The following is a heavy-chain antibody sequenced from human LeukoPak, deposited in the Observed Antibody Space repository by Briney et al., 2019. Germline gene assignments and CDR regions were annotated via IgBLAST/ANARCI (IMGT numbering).Heavy chain of an antibody. J-gene: IGHJ3*02. D-gene: IGHD2-2*02. CDR1: GGSISSSSYX. CDR3: ARAGRYCSSTSCYISDAFDI. Sequence: SEXLXXXXTVXGGSISSSSYXWGWIRQPPGKGXEWIGSIYYSGTTYYNPSLNSRVTISVHTSKNQFSLNLSSVTAADTAVYYCARAGRYCSSTSCYISDAFDIWGQGTMVTVSS. V-gene: IGHV4-39*01. CDR2: IYYSGTT.